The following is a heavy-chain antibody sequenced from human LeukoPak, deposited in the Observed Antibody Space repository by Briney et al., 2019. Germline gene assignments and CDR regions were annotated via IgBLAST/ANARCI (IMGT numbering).Heavy chain of an antibody. J-gene: IGHJ6*02. V-gene: IGHV3-23*01. CDR1: GITLSNYG. CDR2: LSGSGGGT. Sequence: GGSLRLSCAVSGITLSNYGMSWVRQAPGKGLEWVAGLSGSGGGTNYADSVQGRVTISRDNAKNSLYVQMNSLRAEDTAVYYCARLWGIAAAGNPGSSGWGYYYYYYGMDVWGQGTTVTVSS. CDR3: ARLWGIAAAGNPGSSGWGYYYYYYGMDV. D-gene: IGHD6-13*01.